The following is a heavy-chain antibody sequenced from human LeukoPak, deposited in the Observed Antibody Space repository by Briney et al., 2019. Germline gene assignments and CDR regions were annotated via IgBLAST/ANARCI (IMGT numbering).Heavy chain of an antibody. D-gene: IGHD6-19*01. J-gene: IGHJ4*02. V-gene: IGHV4-34*01. CDR2: INHSGST. Sequence: SETLSLTCAVYGGSFSGYYWSWIHQPPGKGLEWIGEINHSGSTNYNPSLKSRVTISVDTSKNQFSLKLSSVTAADTAVYYCAREDNSGWYDYWGQGTLVTVSS. CDR1: GGSFSGYY. CDR3: AREDNSGWYDY.